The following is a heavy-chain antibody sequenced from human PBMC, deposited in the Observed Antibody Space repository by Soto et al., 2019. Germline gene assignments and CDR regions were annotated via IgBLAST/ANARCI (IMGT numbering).Heavy chain of an antibody. CDR2: IIPVFGRA. CDR1: GGAFRKYT. Sequence: ASVKVSCKASGGAFRKYTFSWVRQAPGQGLEWMGGIIPVFGRANYAPKFQGRVTITADEVTSTIYMEVSSLRFDDTAVFYCAGFGGDVVVVPAAALDYWGQGTLVTVSS. J-gene: IGHJ4*02. D-gene: IGHD2-2*01. V-gene: IGHV1-69*13. CDR3: AGFGGDVVVVPAAALDY.